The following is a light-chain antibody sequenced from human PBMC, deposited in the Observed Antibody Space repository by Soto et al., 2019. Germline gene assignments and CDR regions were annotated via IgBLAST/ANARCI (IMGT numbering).Light chain of an antibody. J-gene: IGLJ3*02. CDR2: DVS. V-gene: IGLV2-11*01. Sequence: QSALTQPRSVSGSPGQSVTISCTGTSSDVGGYNYVSWYQQYPGKAPKLMIYDVSKRPSGVPDRFSGSESGNTASLTISGLQAEDEADYYCCSSGGSYTLVFGGGTKLTVL. CDR1: SSDVGGYNY. CDR3: CSSGGSYTLV.